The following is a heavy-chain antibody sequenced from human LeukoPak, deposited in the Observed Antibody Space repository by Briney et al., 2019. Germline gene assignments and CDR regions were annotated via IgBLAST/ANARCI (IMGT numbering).Heavy chain of an antibody. V-gene: IGHV3-30-3*01. CDR2: ISYDGSNK. CDR3: ARESYGDLYFDY. J-gene: IGHJ4*02. CDR1: GFTFRSYA. Sequence: GSLRLSCAASGFTFRSYAMHWVRQAPGKGLEWVAVISYDGSNKYYADSVEGRFTISRDNSKNMLYLQMNSLRAEDTAVYYCARESYGDLYFDYWGQGTLVTVSS. D-gene: IGHD4-17*01.